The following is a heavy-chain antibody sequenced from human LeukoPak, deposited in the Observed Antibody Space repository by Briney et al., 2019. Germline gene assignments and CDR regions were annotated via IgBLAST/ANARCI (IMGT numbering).Heavy chain of an antibody. Sequence: GGSLRLSCAASGFTFSSYAMSRVRQAPGKGLEWVSGISGSGGSTFYADSVKGRFTISRDNSKSTLYLQMNSLRAEDTAVYYCAKSPITSGSLYYSDYWGQGTLVTVSS. V-gene: IGHV3-23*01. D-gene: IGHD3-16*01. CDR3: AKSPITSGSLYYSDY. CDR1: GFTFSSYA. J-gene: IGHJ4*02. CDR2: ISGSGGST.